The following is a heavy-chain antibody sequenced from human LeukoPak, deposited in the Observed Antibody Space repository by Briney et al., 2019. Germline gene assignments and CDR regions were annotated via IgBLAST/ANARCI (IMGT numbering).Heavy chain of an antibody. CDR3: AKFGLAGSGRYHDAFDI. V-gene: IGHV3-23*01. Sequence: GGSLRLSCAASGFTFSSHGMTWVRQAPGKGLEWVSAISGSGGSTYYADSVKGRSTISRDDSKNTLYLQMNSLRAEDTAVYYCAKFGLAGSGRYHDAFDIWGQGTMVTVSS. J-gene: IGHJ3*02. D-gene: IGHD3-10*01. CDR2: ISGSGGST. CDR1: GFTFSSHG.